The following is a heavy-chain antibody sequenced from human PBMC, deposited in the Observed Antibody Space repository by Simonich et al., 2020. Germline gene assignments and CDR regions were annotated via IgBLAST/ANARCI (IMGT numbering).Heavy chain of an antibody. CDR1: GFTFSSYA. V-gene: IGHV3-23*01. D-gene: IGHD1-7*01. CDR3: AKRSGVSITGTFDY. Sequence: EVQLLESGGGLVQPGGSLRLSCAASGFTFSSYAMSWVRQAPGKGLGGVAAIRGRGGSTDYADSVNGRFTNARDNSKNTLYLQMNSLRAEDTAVYYCAKRSGVSITGTFDYWGQGTLVTVSS. J-gene: IGHJ4*02. CDR2: IRGRGGST.